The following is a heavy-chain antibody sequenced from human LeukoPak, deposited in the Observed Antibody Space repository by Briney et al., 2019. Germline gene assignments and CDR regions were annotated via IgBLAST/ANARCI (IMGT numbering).Heavy chain of an antibody. CDR3: ARDGSRGVATVPADY. V-gene: IGHV1-2*02. CDR2: INPNSGGT. CDR1: GYTFTGYY. J-gene: IGHJ4*02. Sequence: ASVKVSCKASGYTFTGYYMHWVRQAPGQGLEWMGWINPNSGGTNYAQKFQGRVTMTRDTSISTAYMELSRLRSDDTAVYYCARDGSRGVATVPADYWGQGTLVTVSS. D-gene: IGHD5-12*01.